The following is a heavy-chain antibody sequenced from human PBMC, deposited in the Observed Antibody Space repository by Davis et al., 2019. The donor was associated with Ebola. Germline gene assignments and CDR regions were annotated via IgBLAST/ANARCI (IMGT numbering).Heavy chain of an antibody. V-gene: IGHV3-74*01. CDR3: ARDLTIFGYYYYGMDV. CDR1: GFTLSRYW. CDR2: IESDGSKT. Sequence: HTGGSLRLSCAASGFTLSRYWMYWVRQVPGKGLVWVSSIESDGSKTKYADSVKGRFTISRDNAKNTLYLQMNSLRVEDTAVYYCARDLTIFGYYYYGMDVWGQGTTVTVSS. D-gene: IGHD3-3*01. J-gene: IGHJ6*02.